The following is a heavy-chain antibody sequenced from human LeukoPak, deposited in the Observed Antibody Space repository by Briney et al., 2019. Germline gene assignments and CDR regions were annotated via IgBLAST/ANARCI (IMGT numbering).Heavy chain of an antibody. CDR1: GYTFTSYG. CDR3: ARVSRSYGSGSQYYYYGMDV. J-gene: IGHJ6*02. D-gene: IGHD3-10*01. V-gene: IGHV1-18*01. Sequence: ASVKVSCKASGYTFTSYGISWVRQAPGQGLEWMGWISAYNGNTNYAQKLQGRVTMTTDTSTSTAYMELRSLRSDDTAVYYCARVSRSYGSGSQYYYYGMDVWGQGTTVTVSS. CDR2: ISAYNGNT.